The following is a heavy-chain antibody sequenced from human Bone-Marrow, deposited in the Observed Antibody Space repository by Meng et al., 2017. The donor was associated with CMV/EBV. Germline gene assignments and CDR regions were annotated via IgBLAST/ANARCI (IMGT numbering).Heavy chain of an antibody. CDR1: GFTFTYYA. CDR2: IWYDASNK. J-gene: IGHJ6*02. V-gene: IGHV3-33*06. D-gene: IGHD6-6*01. Sequence: GESLKISCATSGFTFTYYAMHWVRQAPGKGLEWVAIIWYDASNKYYADSVKGRFTISRDNSKNTLYLQMNSLRAEDTVVYFCAKARSSSWMDYSMDVWGQGTTVTVS. CDR3: AKARSSSWMDYSMDV.